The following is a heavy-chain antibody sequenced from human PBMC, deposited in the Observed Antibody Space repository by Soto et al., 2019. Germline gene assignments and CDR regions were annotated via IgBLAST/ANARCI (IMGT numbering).Heavy chain of an antibody. CDR3: AILAVAGTGVDY. V-gene: IGHV1-46*01. CDR1: GYTFTGYY. Sequence: QVQLVQSGAEVKKPGASVKVSCKASGYTFTGYYMHWVRQAPGQGLEWMGIINPSGGSTSYAQKFPGRVTMTRDTSTSTVYMELSSLRSEDTAVYYCAILAVAGTGVDYWGQGTLVTVSS. J-gene: IGHJ4*02. CDR2: INPSGGST. D-gene: IGHD6-19*01.